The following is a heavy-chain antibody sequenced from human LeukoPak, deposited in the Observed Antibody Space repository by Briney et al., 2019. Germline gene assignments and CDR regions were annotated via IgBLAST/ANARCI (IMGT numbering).Heavy chain of an antibody. CDR3: AGLGDYDILTGDRTLYYFGY. CDR1: GGSISSSSYY. V-gene: IGHV4-39*01. J-gene: IGHJ4*02. D-gene: IGHD3-9*01. CDR2: IYYSGST. Sequence: SETLSLTCTVSGGSISSSSYYWGWIRQPPGKGLEWIGSIYYSGSTYYNPSLKSRVTISVDTSKNQFSLKLSSVTAADTAVYYCAGLGDYDILTGDRTLYYFGYWGQGTLVTVSS.